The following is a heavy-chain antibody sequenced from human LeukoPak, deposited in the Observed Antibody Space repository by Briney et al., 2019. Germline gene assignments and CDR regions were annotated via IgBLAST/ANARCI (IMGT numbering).Heavy chain of an antibody. CDR3: ARVRFIRCTNGVCYTFDFDY. CDR2: ISYDGSKK. J-gene: IGHJ4*02. CDR1: GFTFSSYA. D-gene: IGHD2-8*01. V-gene: IGHV3-30-3*01. Sequence: GGSLRLSCAASGFTFSSYAMHWVRQVPGKGLEWVAVISYDGSKKNYADSVKRRYTISRENSKNTLYLQMKILRAVDTAVYYCARVRFIRCTNGVCYTFDFDYWGQGTLVTVSS.